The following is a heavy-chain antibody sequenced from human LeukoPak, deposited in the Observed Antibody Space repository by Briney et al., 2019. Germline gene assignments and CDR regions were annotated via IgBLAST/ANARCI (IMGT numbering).Heavy chain of an antibody. CDR3: ARGRGGDYDSSGLFDY. Sequence: ASVTVSCTASVGTFSSYAISWVRQAPGQGLEWMGGIIPIFGTANYAQKFQGRVTITADESTSTAYMELSSLRSEDTAVYYCARGRGGDYDSSGLFDYWGQGTLVTVSS. CDR1: VGTFSSYA. J-gene: IGHJ4*02. CDR2: IIPIFGTA. D-gene: IGHD3-22*01. V-gene: IGHV1-69*13.